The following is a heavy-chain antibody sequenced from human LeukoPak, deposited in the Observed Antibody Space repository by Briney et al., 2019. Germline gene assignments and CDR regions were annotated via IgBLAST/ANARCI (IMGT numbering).Heavy chain of an antibody. CDR2: IKQDGSEK. Sequence: GGSLRLSCAASGFTFSSYWMSWVRQAPGKGLEWVAHIKQDGSEKYYVDSVKGRFTISRDNAKNSLYLQMNSLRAEDTAVYYCARDRGGDSYGEHAPVDYWGQGTLVTVSS. V-gene: IGHV3-7*01. CDR1: GFTFSSYW. CDR3: ARDRGGDSYGEHAPVDY. J-gene: IGHJ4*02. D-gene: IGHD5-18*01.